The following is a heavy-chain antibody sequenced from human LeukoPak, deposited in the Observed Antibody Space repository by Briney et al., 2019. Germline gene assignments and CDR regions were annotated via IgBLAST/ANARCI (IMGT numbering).Heavy chain of an antibody. J-gene: IGHJ5*02. CDR3: ATSRGWFDP. Sequence: GSLRLSCVVSGFTFSSYSMNWVRQAPGKGLEWVSYITSSSSTIYYADSVKGRVTISRDNAKNSLYLQMNSLRAEDTAVYYCATSRGWFDPWGQGTLVTVSS. D-gene: IGHD2-15*01. CDR2: ITSSSSTI. CDR1: GFTFSSYS. V-gene: IGHV3-48*01.